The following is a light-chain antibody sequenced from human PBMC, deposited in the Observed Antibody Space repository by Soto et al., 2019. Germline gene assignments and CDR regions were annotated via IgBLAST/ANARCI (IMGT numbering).Light chain of an antibody. Sequence: LVLTLSPGTLPFSPGEIATLSCRASQRVPTKYLAWFQQKPGQAPRLLMNDASTRVTGFPDRFRGSGAKKDFTLTISRLEPEDFAVYYCQHSVASPSFCGGKKVEMK. CDR2: DAS. J-gene: IGKJ4*01. CDR3: QHSVASPS. V-gene: IGKV3-20*01. CDR1: QRVPTKY.